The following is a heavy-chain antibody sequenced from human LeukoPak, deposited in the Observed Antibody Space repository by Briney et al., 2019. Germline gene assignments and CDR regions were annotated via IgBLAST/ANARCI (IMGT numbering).Heavy chain of an antibody. CDR3: ARLGCSGGSCYSSSYYYYMDV. V-gene: IGHV1-18*01. Sequence: ASVKVSCKASGYTFTSYGISWVRQAPGQGLEWMGWISAYNGNTNYAQKLQGRVTMTTDTSTSTAYMELRSLRSDDTAVYYCARLGCSGGSCYSSSYYYYMDVWGKGTTVTVSS. D-gene: IGHD2-15*01. CDR1: GYTFTSYG. CDR2: ISAYNGNT. J-gene: IGHJ6*03.